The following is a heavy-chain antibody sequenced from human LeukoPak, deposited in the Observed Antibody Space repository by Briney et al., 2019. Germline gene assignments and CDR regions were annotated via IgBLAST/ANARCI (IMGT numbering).Heavy chain of an antibody. CDR1: GITFSDRW. CDR2: IKYDGSEK. CDR3: ARDVNGGYFDY. J-gene: IGHJ4*02. D-gene: IGHD4-23*01. V-gene: IGHV3-7*01. Sequence: GGSLRLSCAVSGITFSDRWMTWVRPAPRKGLEWVANIKYDGSEKYYVESVKGRFTISRDNAKNSLFLQMNSLRVEDTAVYYCARDVNGGYFDYWGQGTLVTVSS.